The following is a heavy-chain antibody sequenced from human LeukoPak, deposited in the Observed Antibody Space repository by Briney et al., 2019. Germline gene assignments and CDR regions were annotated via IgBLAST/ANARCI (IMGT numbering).Heavy chain of an antibody. D-gene: IGHD3-3*01. CDR2: INPSGGST. CDR3: ARVGTTYYDFWSGP. Sequence: ASVKVSCKASGYTFTSYGISWVRQAPGQGLEWVGIINPSGGSTSYAQKFQGRVTMTRDTSTSTVYMELSSLRSEDTAVYYCARVGTTYYDFWSGPWGQGTLVTVSS. J-gene: IGHJ5*02. V-gene: IGHV1-46*01. CDR1: GYTFTSYG.